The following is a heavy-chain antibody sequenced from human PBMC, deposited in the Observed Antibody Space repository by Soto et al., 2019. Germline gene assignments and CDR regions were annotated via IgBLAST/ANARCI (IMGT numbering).Heavy chain of an antibody. Sequence: EVQLVESGGGLVKPGGSLRLSCAASGFTFSSYSMNWVRQAPGKGLEWVSSISSSSSYIYYADSVKGRFTISRDNAKNSMYLQMNSLRAEETAVYYCAGDRPAYCGGDCYSEYFQHWGQGTLVTVSS. J-gene: IGHJ1*01. V-gene: IGHV3-21*01. CDR1: GFTFSSYS. CDR2: ISSSSSYI. D-gene: IGHD2-21*02. CDR3: AGDRPAYCGGDCYSEYFQH.